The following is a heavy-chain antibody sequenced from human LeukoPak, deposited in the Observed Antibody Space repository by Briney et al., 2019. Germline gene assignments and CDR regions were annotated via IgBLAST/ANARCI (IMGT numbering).Heavy chain of an antibody. CDR3: ARALYPAPTAMRDNWFDP. D-gene: IGHD1-1*01. CDR2: IGTASRYI. J-gene: IGHJ5*02. Sequence: PGGSLILSCAASGFTFTTYDMHWVRQAPGKGLEWVSSIGTASRYIYYADSVKGRFTISRDNAKNSLYLQMNSLRAEDTAVYYCARALYPAPTAMRDNWFDPWGQGTLVTVSS. V-gene: IGHV3-21*01. CDR1: GFTFTTYD.